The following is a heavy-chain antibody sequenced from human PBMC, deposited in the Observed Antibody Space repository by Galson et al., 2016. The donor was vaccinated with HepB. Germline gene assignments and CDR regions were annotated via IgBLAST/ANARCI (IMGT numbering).Heavy chain of an antibody. V-gene: IGHV3-21*01. CDR1: GFTFSSYS. CDR3: ANDWYGYMAY. J-gene: IGHJ4*02. CDR2: ISSSSSYI. Sequence: SLRLSCAASGFTFSSYSMNWVRQAPGKGLEWVSSISSSSSYIYYADSVKGRFTISRDNAKNSLYLQMSSLRDEDTAVYYCANDWYGYMAYWGQGTLVTVSS. D-gene: IGHD3-9*01.